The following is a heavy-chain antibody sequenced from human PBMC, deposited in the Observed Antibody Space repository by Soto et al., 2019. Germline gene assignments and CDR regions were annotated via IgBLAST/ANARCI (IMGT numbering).Heavy chain of an antibody. V-gene: IGHV4-30-4*01. D-gene: IGHD3-22*01. J-gene: IGHJ2*01. CDR3: ARGMIRWYFDL. Sequence: QVQLQESGPGLVKPSQTLSLTCTVSGGSISSGDYYWSWIRQPPGMGLEWIGYIYYSGRTYYNPSLKSRVTISVEPSKNQFSLKLSSVTAADTAVYYCARGMIRWYFDLWGRGTLVTVSS. CDR2: IYYSGRT. CDR1: GGSISSGDYY.